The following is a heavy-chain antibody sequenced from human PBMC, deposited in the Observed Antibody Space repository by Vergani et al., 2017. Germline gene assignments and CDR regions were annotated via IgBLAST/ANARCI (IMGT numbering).Heavy chain of an antibody. CDR1: GFTFSDYY. D-gene: IGHD3-3*01. J-gene: IGHJ6*03. CDR3: ARLPHNYYDFWSGYYTNYYYYYMDV. Sequence: QVQLVESGGGLVKPGGSLRLSCAASGFTFSDYYMSWIRQAPGKGLEWVSYISSSGSTIYYADSVKGRFTISRDNAKNSLYLQMNSLRAEDTAVYYCARLPHNYYDFWSGYYTNYYYYYMDVWGKGTPVTVSS. V-gene: IGHV3-11*01. CDR2: ISSSGSTI.